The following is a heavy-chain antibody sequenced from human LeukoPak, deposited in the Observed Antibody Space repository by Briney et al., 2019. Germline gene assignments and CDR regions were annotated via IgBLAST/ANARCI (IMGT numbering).Heavy chain of an antibody. CDR2: IKQDGSEK. CDR3: ARALYSSSWFEYFQH. V-gene: IGHV3-7*01. J-gene: IGHJ1*01. Sequence: GGSLRLSCAASRFTFSSYWMSWVRQAPGKGLEWVANIKQDGSEKYYVDSVKGRFTISRDNAKNSLYLQMNSLRAEDTAVYYCARALYSSSWFEYFQHWGQGTLVTVSS. CDR1: RFTFSSYW. D-gene: IGHD6-13*01.